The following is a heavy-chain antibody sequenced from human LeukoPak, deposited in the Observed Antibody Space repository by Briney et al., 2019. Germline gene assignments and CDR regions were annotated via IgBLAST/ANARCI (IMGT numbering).Heavy chain of an antibody. D-gene: IGHD1-26*01. J-gene: IGHJ4*02. CDR1: GLTFGIYW. CDR3: ARMASGNYLGVYYFDY. CDR2: INSDGSST. V-gene: IGHV3-74*01. Sequence: GGSLRLSCAASGLTFGIYWMHWVRQGPGKGLVWVSRINSDGSSTNYADSVKGRFTISRDNAKNTLYLQVNSLRAEDTAVYFCARMASGNYLGVYYFDYWGQGTLVTVSS.